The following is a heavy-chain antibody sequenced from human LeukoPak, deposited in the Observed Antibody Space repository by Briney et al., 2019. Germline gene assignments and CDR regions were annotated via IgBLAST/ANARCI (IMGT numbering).Heavy chain of an antibody. J-gene: IGHJ5*02. D-gene: IGHD2-15*01. V-gene: IGHV3-23*01. CDR1: GFTFSSYA. Sequence: GSLRLSCAAPGFTFSSYAMSWVRQAPGKGLEWVSAISGSGGSTYYADSVKGRFTISRDNSKNTLYLQMNSLRAEDTAVYYCAKLGIVVVVAATTWFDPWGQGTLVTVSS. CDR2: ISGSGGST. CDR3: AKLGIVVVVAATTWFDP.